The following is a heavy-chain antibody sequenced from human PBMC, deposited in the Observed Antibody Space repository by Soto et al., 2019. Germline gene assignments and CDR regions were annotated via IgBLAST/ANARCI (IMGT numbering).Heavy chain of an antibody. CDR2: ISYDGSNK. D-gene: IGHD6-13*01. CDR1: GFTFSSYG. Sequence: PGGSLRLSCAASGFTFSSYGMHWVRQAPGKGLEWVAVISYDGSNKYYADSVKGRFTISRDNSKNTLYLQMNSLRAEDTAVYYCAKDPQQLEGYFDYWGQGTLVTVSS. V-gene: IGHV3-30*18. J-gene: IGHJ4*02. CDR3: AKDPQQLEGYFDY.